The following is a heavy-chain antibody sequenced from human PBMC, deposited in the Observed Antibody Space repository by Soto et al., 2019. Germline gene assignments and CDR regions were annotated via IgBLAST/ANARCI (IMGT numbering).Heavy chain of an antibody. D-gene: IGHD3-3*01. J-gene: IGHJ6*02. Sequence: GASVKVSCKASGGTFSSYAISWVRQAPGQGLEWMGGIIPIFGTANYAQKFQGRVTITADKSTSTAYMELSSLRSEDTAVYYCARDKPVVPAALSYYDFWSGYGYYGMDVWGQGTTVTVSS. CDR3: ARDKPVVPAALSYYDFWSGYGYYGMDV. V-gene: IGHV1-69*06. CDR2: IIPIFGTA. CDR1: GGTFSSYA.